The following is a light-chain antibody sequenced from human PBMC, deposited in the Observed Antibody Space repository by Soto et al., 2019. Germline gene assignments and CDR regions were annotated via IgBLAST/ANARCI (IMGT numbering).Light chain of an antibody. CDR2: AAS. V-gene: IGKV3-20*01. CDR1: QSVRSAY. CDR3: QQYDSSPQT. J-gene: IGKJ1*01. Sequence: ETVLTQSPGTLSLSPGERATLSCRASQSVRSAYLAWYQQKPGQAPRLLIYAASSRATGIPDRFTGSGSGTDFTLTISRLEPEDFAVYYCQQYDSSPQTFGQGTKVDIK.